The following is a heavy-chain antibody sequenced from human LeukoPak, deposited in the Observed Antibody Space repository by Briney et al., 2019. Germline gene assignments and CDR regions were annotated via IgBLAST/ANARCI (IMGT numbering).Heavy chain of an antibody. CDR3: ARIRYYYDSSGAYPTSEAFDP. D-gene: IGHD3-22*01. CDR1: GYSISSGYY. V-gene: IGHV4-38-2*02. CDR2: IYYSGST. J-gene: IGHJ5*02. Sequence: PSETLSLTCTVSGYSISSGYYWGWIRQPPGKGLEWIGSIYYSGSTYYNPSLKSRVTISVDTSKNQFSLKLSSVTAADTAVYYCARIRYYYDSSGAYPTSEAFDPWGQGTLVTVSS.